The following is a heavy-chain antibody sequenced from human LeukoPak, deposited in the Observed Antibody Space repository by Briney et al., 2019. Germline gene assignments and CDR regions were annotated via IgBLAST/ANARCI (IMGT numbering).Heavy chain of an antibody. V-gene: IGHV1-69*05. CDR2: IIPIFGTA. D-gene: IGHD3-3*01. Sequence: SVKVSCKASGGTFSSYAISWVRQAPGQGLEWMGRIIPIFGTANYAQKFQGRVTITTDESTSTAYMELSSLRSEDTAVYYCAAAYDFWSGPLDYWGQGTLVTVSS. CDR1: GGTFSSYA. J-gene: IGHJ4*02. CDR3: AAAYDFWSGPLDY.